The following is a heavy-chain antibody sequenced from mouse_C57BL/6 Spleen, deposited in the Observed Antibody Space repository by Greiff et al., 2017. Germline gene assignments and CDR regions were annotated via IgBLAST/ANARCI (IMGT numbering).Heavy chain of an antibody. V-gene: IGHV2-2*01. CDR1: GFSLTSYG. CDR3: ARRGGGYRVYAMDY. CDR2: IWSGGST. D-gene: IGHD2-14*01. Sequence: VKLVESGPGLVQPSQSLSITCTVSGFSLTSYGVHWVRQSPGKGLEWLGVIWSGGSTDYNAAFISRLSISKDNSKSQVFFKMNSLQADDTAIYYCARRGGGYRVYAMDYWGQGTSVTVSS. J-gene: IGHJ4*01.